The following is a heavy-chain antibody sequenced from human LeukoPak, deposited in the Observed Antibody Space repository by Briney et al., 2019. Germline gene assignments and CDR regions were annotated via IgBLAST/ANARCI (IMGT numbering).Heavy chain of an antibody. D-gene: IGHD2-2*01. CDR3: ASNIVVVSIDAFDI. CDR1: GFTFSSYA. Sequence: GGSLRLSCAASGFTFSSYAMHWVRQAPGKGLEWVAVISYDGSNKYYADSVKGRFTISRDNSKNTLYLQMNSLRAEDTAVYYCASNIVVVSIDAFDIWGQGTMVTVSS. V-gene: IGHV3-30-3*01. CDR2: ISYDGSNK. J-gene: IGHJ3*02.